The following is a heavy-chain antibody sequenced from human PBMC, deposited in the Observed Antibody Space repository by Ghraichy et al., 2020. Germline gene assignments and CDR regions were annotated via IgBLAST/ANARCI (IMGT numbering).Heavy chain of an antibody. Sequence: SETLSLTCTVSGGSISSSSYYWGWIRQPPGKGLEWIGSIYYSGSTYYNPSLKSRVTISVDTSKNQFSLKLSSVTAADTAVYYCARRLMITFGGVIALDAFDIWGQGTMVTVSS. V-gene: IGHV4-39*01. D-gene: IGHD3-16*02. CDR1: GGSISSSSYY. CDR2: IYYSGST. J-gene: IGHJ3*02. CDR3: ARRLMITFGGVIALDAFDI.